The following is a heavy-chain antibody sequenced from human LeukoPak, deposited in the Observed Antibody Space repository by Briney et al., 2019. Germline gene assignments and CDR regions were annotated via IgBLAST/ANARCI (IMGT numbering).Heavy chain of an antibody. CDR2: ISSSGSTI. CDR3: AELGITMIGGV. V-gene: IGHV3-48*03. Sequence: PGGSLGLSCAASGFPFSSYEMNWVRPAPGEGLEWVSYISSSGSTIYYADSVKGRFTISRDNAKNSLYLQMNSLRAEDTAVYYCAELGITMIGGVWGKGTTVTISS. D-gene: IGHD3-10*02. CDR1: GFPFSSYE. J-gene: IGHJ6*04.